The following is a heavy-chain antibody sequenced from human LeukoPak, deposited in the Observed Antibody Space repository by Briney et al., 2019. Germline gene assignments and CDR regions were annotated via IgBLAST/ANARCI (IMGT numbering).Heavy chain of an antibody. CDR2: ISSSSSYI. CDR1: GFTFSSYS. Sequence: PGGSLRLSCAASGFTFSSYSMNWVRQAPGKGLEWVSSISSSSSYIYYADSVKGRFTISRDNAKNSLYLQMNSLRAEDTAVYYCVRGTVTTYYFDYWGQGTLVTVSS. J-gene: IGHJ4*02. D-gene: IGHD4-17*01. CDR3: VRGTVTTYYFDY. V-gene: IGHV3-21*01.